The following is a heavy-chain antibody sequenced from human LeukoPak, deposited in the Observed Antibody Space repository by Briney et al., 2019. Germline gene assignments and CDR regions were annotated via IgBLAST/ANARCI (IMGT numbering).Heavy chain of an antibody. J-gene: IGHJ4*02. Sequence: GGSLRLSCAASGFTFSSYAMHWVRQAPGKGLEWVAVISYDGSNKYYADSVKGRFTISRDNSKDTLYLQMNSLRAEDTAVYYCARDSLGLDYWGQGTLVTVSS. CDR1: GFTFSSYA. CDR3: ARDSLGLDY. V-gene: IGHV3-30-3*01. CDR2: ISYDGSNK.